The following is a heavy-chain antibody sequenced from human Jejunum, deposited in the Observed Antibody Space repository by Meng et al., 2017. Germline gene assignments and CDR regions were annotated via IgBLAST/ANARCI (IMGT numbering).Heavy chain of an antibody. Sequence: GESLKISCTASGFTFSTYWMIWVRQAPGKGLEWVANIKEDGSQTYYVDSVKGRFTISRDNSKNSMYLQMDSLRVEDTAVYYCEGGRGDSGDCEDFDYWGQGTLVTVSS. D-gene: IGHD2-21*02. CDR1: GFTFSTYW. V-gene: IGHV3-7*01. CDR3: EGGRGDSGDCEDFDY. J-gene: IGHJ4*02. CDR2: IKEDGSQT.